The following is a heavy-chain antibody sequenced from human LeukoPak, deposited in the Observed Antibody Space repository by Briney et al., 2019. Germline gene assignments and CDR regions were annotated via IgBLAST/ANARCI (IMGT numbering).Heavy chain of an antibody. CDR3: AKGQGRTYFFDSRGPGFDF. J-gene: IGHJ4*02. Sequence: GGSLRLSCAASGFTFSSYAMHWVRQAPGKGLEWVAVIRFDGSNKYYADSVKGRFTISRDNSKNTLYLQMNSLRAEDTAVYYCAKGQGRTYFFDSRGPGFDFWGQGTLVTVSS. D-gene: IGHD3-22*01. CDR2: IRFDGSNK. CDR1: GFTFSSYA. V-gene: IGHV3-30*02.